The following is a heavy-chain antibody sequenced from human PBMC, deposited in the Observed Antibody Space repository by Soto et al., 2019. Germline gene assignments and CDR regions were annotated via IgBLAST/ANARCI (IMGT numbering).Heavy chain of an antibody. CDR2: ISGMEDRT. CDR3: AKTYTGG. CDR1: GFNLRDQA. J-gene: IGHJ4*02. D-gene: IGHD3-10*01. V-gene: IGHV3-23*01. Sequence: PAGSLRLSCTASGFNLRDQALSWVRQAPGGGLEWVSGISGMEDRTNYADFVKGRFFISKDRAKNTLNLQMNGLRDDDTAAYYCAKTYTGGWGQGTQVTVSS.